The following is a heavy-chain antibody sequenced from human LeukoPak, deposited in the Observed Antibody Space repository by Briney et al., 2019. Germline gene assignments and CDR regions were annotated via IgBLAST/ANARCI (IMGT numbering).Heavy chain of an antibody. CDR3: AKDSLVGATPFIFDY. J-gene: IGHJ4*02. CDR2: ISGSGGST. Sequence: AGGSLRLSCAASGFTFSSYAMSWVRQAPGKGLEWVSAISGSGGSTYYADSVKGRFTISRDNSKNTLYLQMNSLRAEDTAVYYCAKDSLVGATPFIFDYWGQGTLVTVSS. V-gene: IGHV3-23*01. D-gene: IGHD1-26*01. CDR1: GFTFSSYA.